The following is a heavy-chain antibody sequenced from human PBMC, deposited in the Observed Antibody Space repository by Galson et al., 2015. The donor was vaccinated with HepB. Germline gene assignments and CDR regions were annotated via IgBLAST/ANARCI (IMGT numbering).Heavy chain of an antibody. CDR1: GYSFTGHH. J-gene: IGHJ4*02. CDR2: IKPNSGGT. Sequence: SVKVSCKASGYSFTGHHIHWVRQAPGQGLEWVGRIKPNSGGTDYAQKFQGRITMTWDTSISTTHMELSSLTSDDTAVYYCARIFGSKGVNFDYWGQRSLVIVSS. D-gene: IGHD3-3*01. CDR3: ARIFGSKGVNFDY. V-gene: IGHV1-2*02.